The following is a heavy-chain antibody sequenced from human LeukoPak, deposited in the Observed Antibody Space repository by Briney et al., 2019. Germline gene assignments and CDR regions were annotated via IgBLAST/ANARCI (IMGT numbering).Heavy chain of an antibody. CDR1: GGSISSGGYY. CDR3: ARDENTMVRANENWFDP. V-gene: IGHV4-30-2*01. D-gene: IGHD3-10*01. J-gene: IGHJ5*02. CDR2: IYHSGST. Sequence: SETLSLTCTVSGGSISSGGYYWSWIRQPPGKGLEWIGYIYHSGSTYYNPSLKSQVTISVDTSKNQFSLKLSSVTAADTAVYYCARDENTMVRANENWFDPWGQGTLVTVSS.